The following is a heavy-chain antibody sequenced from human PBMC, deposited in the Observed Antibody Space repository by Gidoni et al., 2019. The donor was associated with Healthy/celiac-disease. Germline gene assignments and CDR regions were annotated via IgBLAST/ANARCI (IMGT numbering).Heavy chain of an antibody. CDR3: ASFSGYFQH. J-gene: IGHJ1*01. CDR1: GFTFSSYA. Sequence: QVQLVESGGGVVQPGRSLRLSCAASGFTFSSYAMHWVRQAPGKGLEWGAVISYDGSNKYYADSVKGRFTISRDNSKNTLYLQMNSLRAEDTAVYYCASFSGYFQHWGQGTLVTVSS. CDR2: ISYDGSNK. V-gene: IGHV3-30-3*01.